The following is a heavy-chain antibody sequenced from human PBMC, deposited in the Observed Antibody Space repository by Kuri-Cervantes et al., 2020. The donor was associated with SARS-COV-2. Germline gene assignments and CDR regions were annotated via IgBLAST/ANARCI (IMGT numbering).Heavy chain of an antibody. V-gene: IGHV3-23*01. J-gene: IGHJ6*02. CDR3: ASSGWDYYDSSGYYYYYYGMDV. Sequence: GESLKISCAASGFTFSSYAMSWVRQAPGKGLEWVSAISGSGGSTYYADSVKGRFTISRDNSKNTLYPQMNSLRAEDTAVYYCASSGWDYYDSSGYYYYYYGMDVWGQGTTVTVSS. D-gene: IGHD3-22*01. CDR2: ISGSGGST. CDR1: GFTFSSYA.